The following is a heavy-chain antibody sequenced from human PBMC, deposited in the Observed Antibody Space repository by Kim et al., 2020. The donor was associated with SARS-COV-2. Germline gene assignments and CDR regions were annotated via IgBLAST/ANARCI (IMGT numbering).Heavy chain of an antibody. V-gene: IGHV3-30*18. D-gene: IGHD3-3*01. Sequence: GGSLRLSCAASGFTFSSYGMHWVRQAPGKGLEWVAVISYDGSNKYYADSVKGRFTISRDNSKNTLYLQMNSLRAEDTAVYYCAKDRFLKPKYYDFWSGYLPTSYFDYWGQGTLVTVSS. CDR1: GFTFSSYG. J-gene: IGHJ4*02. CDR3: AKDRFLKPKYYDFWSGYLPTSYFDY. CDR2: ISYDGSNK.